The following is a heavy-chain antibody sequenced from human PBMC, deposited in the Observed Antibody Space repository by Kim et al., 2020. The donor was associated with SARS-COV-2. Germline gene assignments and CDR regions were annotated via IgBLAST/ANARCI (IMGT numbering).Heavy chain of an antibody. CDR3: AKGHTETIGGIDY. D-gene: IGHD1-26*01. CDR2: ISDSGGST. J-gene: IGHJ4*02. CDR1: GFTFSNYA. Sequence: GGSLRLSCAASGFTFSNYATSWVRQAPGMGLEWVSFISDSGGSTYYADSVKGRFTFSRDNSKNTLYLQMTSLRAEDTALYYCAKGHTETIGGIDYWGQGTLVTVSS. V-gene: IGHV3-23*01.